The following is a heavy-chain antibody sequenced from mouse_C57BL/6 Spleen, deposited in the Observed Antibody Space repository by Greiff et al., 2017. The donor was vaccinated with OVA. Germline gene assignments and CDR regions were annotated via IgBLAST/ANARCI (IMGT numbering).Heavy chain of an antibody. CDR2: IDPENGDT. Sequence: VQLKESGAELVRPGASVKLSCTASGFNIKDDYMHWVKQRPEQGLEWIGWIDPENGDTEYASKFQGKATITADTSSNTAYLQLSSLTSEDTAVYYCTPSCGSSLFAYWGQGTLVTVSA. V-gene: IGHV14-4*01. J-gene: IGHJ3*01. D-gene: IGHD1-1*01. CDR3: TPSCGSSLFAY. CDR1: GFNIKDDY.